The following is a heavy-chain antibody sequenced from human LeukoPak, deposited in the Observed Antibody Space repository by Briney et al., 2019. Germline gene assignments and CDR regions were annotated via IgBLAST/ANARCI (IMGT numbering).Heavy chain of an antibody. CDR2: ISYDGSNR. CDR1: GFTFSSYA. J-gene: IGHJ6*02. Sequence: GGSLRLSCAASGFTFSSYAMHWVRQAPGKGLEWVAVISYDGSNRYYADSVKGRFTISRDNSKNTLYLQMNSLRAEDTAVYYCARAHSSSWYSGPWGMDVWGQGTTVTVSS. CDR3: ARAHSSSWYSGPWGMDV. D-gene: IGHD6-13*01. V-gene: IGHV3-30-3*01.